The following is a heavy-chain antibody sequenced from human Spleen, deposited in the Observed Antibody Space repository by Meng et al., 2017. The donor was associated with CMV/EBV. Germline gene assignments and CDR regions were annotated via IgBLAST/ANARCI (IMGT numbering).Heavy chain of an antibody. Sequence: GESLKISCAASGFTFSDCAMHWVRQAPGKGLEWVALIRFDGSNTYYGDSVKGRFTVSRDNSKNTLYLQMNSLRAEDTAVYYCARAHPTPTRGYFDYWGQGTLVTVSS. V-gene: IGHV3-30*02. D-gene: IGHD2-15*01. CDR2: IRFDGSNT. CDR1: GFTFSDCA. J-gene: IGHJ4*02. CDR3: ARAHPTPTRGYFDY.